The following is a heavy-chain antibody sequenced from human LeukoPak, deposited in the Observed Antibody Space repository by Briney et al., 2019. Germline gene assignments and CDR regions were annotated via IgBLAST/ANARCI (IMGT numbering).Heavy chain of an antibody. CDR3: ARDSSGPGY. CDR2: IYSDGGT. D-gene: IGHD6-19*01. V-gene: IGHV3-53*01. CDR1: GFTVNSNY. J-gene: IGHJ4*02. Sequence: GGSLRLSCAASGFTVNSNYMSWVRQAPGKGLEWVSVIYSDGGTFYADSVKGRFTISRDSSKNTLYLQMNSLRVEDTAVYYCARDSSGPGYWGQGTLVTVSS.